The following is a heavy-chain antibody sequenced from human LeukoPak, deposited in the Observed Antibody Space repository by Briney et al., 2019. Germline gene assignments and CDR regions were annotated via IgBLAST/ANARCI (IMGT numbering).Heavy chain of an antibody. Sequence: ASVKVSCKASGYTFTGYYMHWVRQAPGQGLEWMGRINPNSGGTNYAQKFQGRVTMTRDTSISTAYMELSRLRSDDTAVYYCARLDYYDSSGYYHVDDASDIWGQGTMVTVSS. CDR1: GYTFTGYY. CDR2: INPNSGGT. CDR3: ARLDYYDSSGYYHVDDASDI. D-gene: IGHD3-22*01. V-gene: IGHV1-2*06. J-gene: IGHJ3*02.